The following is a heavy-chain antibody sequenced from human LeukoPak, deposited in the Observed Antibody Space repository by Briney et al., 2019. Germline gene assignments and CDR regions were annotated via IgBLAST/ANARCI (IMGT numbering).Heavy chain of an antibody. CDR2: ISAYNGNT. Sequence: ASVKVSCKGSGYTFISYVLSGVRQAPGQRLDGMGWISAYNGNTNYAQKLQGRVTMTTYTSTSTAYKELRSLRSDDTAVYYCAIYYTGSQGGYYYYMYVWARGTTVTVSS. CDR1: GYTFISYV. J-gene: IGHJ6*03. D-gene: IGHD1-26*01. CDR3: AIYYTGSQGGYYYYMYV. V-gene: IGHV1-18*01.